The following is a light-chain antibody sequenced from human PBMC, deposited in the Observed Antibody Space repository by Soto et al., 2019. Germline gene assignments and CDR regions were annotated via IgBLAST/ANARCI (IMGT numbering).Light chain of an antibody. CDR3: SSYTRYTPVV. CDR1: SSDVGGYNY. V-gene: IGLV2-14*01. Sequence: QSVLIQPASVSGSPGQSITISCSGTSSDVGGYNYVSWYQQHPGKAPKLMIYEVSNRPSGVSNRFSGSKSGNTASLTISGLQAEDEADYYCSSYTRYTPVVFGGGTKVTVL. CDR2: EVS. J-gene: IGLJ2*01.